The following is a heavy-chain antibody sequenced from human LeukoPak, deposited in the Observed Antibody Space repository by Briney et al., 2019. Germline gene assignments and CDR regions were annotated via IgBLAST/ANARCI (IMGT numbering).Heavy chain of an antibody. CDR3: ARDAIVVPAAIGYFQH. CDR1: GFTFSSYS. D-gene: IGHD2-2*02. J-gene: IGHJ1*01. CDR2: ISYDGSNK. Sequence: QPGGSLRLSCAASGFTFSSYSMNWVRQAPGKGLEWVAVISYDGSNKYYADSVKGRFTISRDNSKNTLYLQMNSLRAEDTAVYYCARDAIVVPAAIGYFQHWGQGTLVTVSS. V-gene: IGHV3-30*03.